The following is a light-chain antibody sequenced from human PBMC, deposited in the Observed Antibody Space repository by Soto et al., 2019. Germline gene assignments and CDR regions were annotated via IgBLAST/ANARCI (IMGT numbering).Light chain of an antibody. J-gene: IGKJ2*01. CDR1: QSFPTY. CDR3: QQYNNWPRT. CDR2: DTS. V-gene: IGKV3-15*01. Sequence: EIVLTQSPGTLSLSPGERATLSCRASQSFPTYYLAWYQQKPGQAPRLLMYDTSIRATGIPARFSGSGSGTEFTLTISSLQSEDFAVYYCQQYNNWPRTFGQGTKLEIK.